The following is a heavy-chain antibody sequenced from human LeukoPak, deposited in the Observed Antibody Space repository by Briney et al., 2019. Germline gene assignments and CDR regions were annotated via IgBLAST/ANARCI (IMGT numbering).Heavy chain of an antibody. CDR3: AREWYCSSTSCYPQLYYYYYMDV. Sequence: SETLSLTCAVSGYSISSGYYWGWIRQPPGKGLEWIGSIYHSGSTYYNPSLKSRVTMSVDTSKNQFSLKLSSVTAADTAVYYCAREWYCSSTSCYPQLYYYYYMDVWGKGTTVTVSS. CDR2: IYHSGST. D-gene: IGHD2-2*01. CDR1: GYSISSGYY. J-gene: IGHJ6*03. V-gene: IGHV4-38-2*02.